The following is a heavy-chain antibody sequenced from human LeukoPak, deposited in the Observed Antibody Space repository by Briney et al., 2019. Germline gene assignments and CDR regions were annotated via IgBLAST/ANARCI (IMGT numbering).Heavy chain of an antibody. CDR2: INAGSGYT. D-gene: IGHD4-17*01. Sequence: ASVKVSCKASGDTFTTYAIHWVRQAPGQRLEWMGWINAGSGYTKYSQNFQSRVTITRDTSASTAYMELSSLRSEDTAVYYCARGSGLLDYGDALNWFDPWGQGTLVTVSS. CDR3: ARGSGLLDYGDALNWFDP. J-gene: IGHJ5*02. V-gene: IGHV1-3*01. CDR1: GDTFTTYA.